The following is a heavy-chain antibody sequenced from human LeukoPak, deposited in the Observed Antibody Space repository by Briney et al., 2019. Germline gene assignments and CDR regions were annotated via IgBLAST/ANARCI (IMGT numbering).Heavy chain of an antibody. Sequence: PGGSLRLSCAASGFTFDDYAMHWVRQAPGKGLEWVSGISWNSGSIDYADSVKGRFTISRDNAKNSLYLQMNSLRAEDTALYYCAKAAFYGGGTIDYWGQGTLVTVSS. V-gene: IGHV3-9*01. D-gene: IGHD3-16*01. J-gene: IGHJ4*02. CDR2: ISWNSGSI. CDR3: AKAAFYGGGTIDY. CDR1: GFTFDDYA.